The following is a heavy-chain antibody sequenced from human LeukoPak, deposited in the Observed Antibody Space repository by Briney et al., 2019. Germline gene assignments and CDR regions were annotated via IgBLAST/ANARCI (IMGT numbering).Heavy chain of an antibody. J-gene: IGHJ4*02. CDR1: GSIFTSYW. Sequence: GESLKISCQGSGSIFTSYWIGWVRQLPGKGLEGMGIIYPGDSDTRYSPSFQGQVTISADKSISTAYLQWSSLKASDTAMYYCARLGGATTGFCLDYWGQGTLVTVSS. D-gene: IGHD4-17*01. V-gene: IGHV5-51*01. CDR2: IYPGDSDT. CDR3: ARLGGATTGFCLDY.